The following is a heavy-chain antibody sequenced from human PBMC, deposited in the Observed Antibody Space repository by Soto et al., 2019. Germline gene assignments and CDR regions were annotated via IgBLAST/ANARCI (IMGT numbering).Heavy chain of an antibody. Sequence: PGGSLRLSCAASGFTFNNYWMSWVRQAPGKGLEWVAHIKTDGSEKYYVDSVKGRFTISRDNAQSSVYLQMNSLRAEDTAMYYCMRPARSSSDYWGQGTLVTVSS. CDR3: MRPARSSSDY. V-gene: IGHV3-7*01. CDR1: GFTFNNYW. CDR2: IKTDGSEK. J-gene: IGHJ4*02. D-gene: IGHD2-2*01.